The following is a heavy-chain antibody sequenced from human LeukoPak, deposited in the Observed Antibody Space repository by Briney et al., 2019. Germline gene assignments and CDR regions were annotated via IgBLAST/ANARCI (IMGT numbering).Heavy chain of an antibody. Sequence: PSETLSLTCTVSGGSISSYYWSWIRQPAGKGLEWIGRIYTSGSTNYNPSLKSRVTMSVDTSKNQFSLKLSSVTAADTAVYYCARGRYYYDSSGPRSLWGWFDPWGQGTLVTVSS. D-gene: IGHD3-22*01. V-gene: IGHV4-4*07. CDR1: GGSISSYY. CDR3: ARGRYYYDSSGPRSLWGWFDP. J-gene: IGHJ5*02. CDR2: IYTSGST.